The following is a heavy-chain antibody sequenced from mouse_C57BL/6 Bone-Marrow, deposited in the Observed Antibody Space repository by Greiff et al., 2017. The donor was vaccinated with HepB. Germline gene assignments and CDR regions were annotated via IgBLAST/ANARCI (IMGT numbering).Heavy chain of an antibody. J-gene: IGHJ2*01. V-gene: IGHV14-3*01. CDR3: AYPLGYYYGSSYYFDY. Sequence: VQLQQSVAELVRPGASVKLSCTASGFNIKNTYMHWVKQRPEQGLEWIGRIDPANGNTKYAPKFQGKATITADTASNTAYLQLSSLTSEDTAIDYCAYPLGYYYGSSYYFDYWGQGTTLTVSS. CDR2: IDPANGNT. CDR1: GFNIKNTY. D-gene: IGHD1-1*01.